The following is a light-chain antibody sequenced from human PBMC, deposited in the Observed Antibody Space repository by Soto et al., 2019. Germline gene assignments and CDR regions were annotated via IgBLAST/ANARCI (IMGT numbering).Light chain of an antibody. J-gene: IGKJ1*01. CDR2: GAS. CDR3: XQXXNXPPWT. Sequence: EIVMTQSPATLSVSPGERATLSCRASQSVSSNLAWYQQKPGQAPRLVIYGASTRATGIPARFSGSGSGTEFTXTXXSXXXEDXXXXXXXQXXNXPPWTFGQGTKVEIK. CDR1: QSVSSN. V-gene: IGKV3-15*01.